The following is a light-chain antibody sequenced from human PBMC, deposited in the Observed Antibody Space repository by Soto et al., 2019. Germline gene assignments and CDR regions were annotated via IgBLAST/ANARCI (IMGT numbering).Light chain of an antibody. CDR1: QDISNR. CDR3: QQSYSVIT. CDR2: DAS. J-gene: IGKJ5*01. V-gene: IGKV1-39*01. Sequence: DIQMTQSPSSLSASVGDGITITCQASQDISNRLNWYHQKPGKAPNLLIYDASNLAAGVPSGFSGSGSGTDFTLTISSLQPEDFATYYCQQSYSVITFGQGTRLEIK.